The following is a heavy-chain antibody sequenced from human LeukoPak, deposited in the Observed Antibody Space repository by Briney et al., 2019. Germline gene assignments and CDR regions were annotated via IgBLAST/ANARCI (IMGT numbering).Heavy chain of an antibody. J-gene: IGHJ2*01. Sequence: SETLSLTCAVYGGSFSGYYWSWIRQPPGKGLEWIGEINHSGSTNYNPSLKSRVTMSVDTSKNQFSLKLNSVTAADTAVYYCAKTVTGYWYFDLWGRGTLVTVSS. CDR1: GGSFSGYY. V-gene: IGHV4-34*01. CDR3: AKTVTGYWYFDL. CDR2: INHSGST. D-gene: IGHD6-19*01.